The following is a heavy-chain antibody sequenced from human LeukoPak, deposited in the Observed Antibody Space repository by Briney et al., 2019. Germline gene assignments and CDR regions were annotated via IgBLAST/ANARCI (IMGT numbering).Heavy chain of an antibody. CDR2: ISSSSSYI. CDR3: ARESRVGASNWFDP. V-gene: IGHV3-21*01. CDR1: GFTVSSNY. J-gene: IGHJ5*02. Sequence: GGSLRLSCAASGFTVSSNYMSWVRRAPGKGLEWVSSISSSSSYIYYADSVKGRFTISRDNAKNSLYLQMNSLRAEDTAVYYCARESRVGASNWFDPWGQGTLVTVSS. D-gene: IGHD1-26*01.